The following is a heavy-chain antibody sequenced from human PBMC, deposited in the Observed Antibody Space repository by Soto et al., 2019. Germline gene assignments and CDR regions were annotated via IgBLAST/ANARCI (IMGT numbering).Heavy chain of an antibody. CDR2: LYTGGST. V-gene: IGHV3-66*01. CDR1: GFTVSSNY. CDR3: ARGVPNWFDP. Sequence: GGSLRLSCAASGFTVSSNYMSWVRQAPGKGLEWVSVLYTGGSTYYADSVKARLTISRDNSKNTLYLQMNSLRAEDTAVYYCARGVPNWFDPWGQGTLVTVPS. J-gene: IGHJ5*02.